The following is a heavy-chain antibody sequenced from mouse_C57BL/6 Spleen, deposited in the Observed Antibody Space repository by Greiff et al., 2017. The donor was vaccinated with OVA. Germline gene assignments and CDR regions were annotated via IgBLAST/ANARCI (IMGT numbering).Heavy chain of an antibody. D-gene: IGHD2-4*01. J-gene: IGHJ3*01. CDR1: GFNIKDYY. Sequence: EVQLQQSGAELVRPGASVKLSCTASGFNIKDYYMHWVKQRPEQGLEWIGRIDPGDGDTEYAPKFQGKATMTADKSSNTAYLQRLSPTSADTAVYYCTTIYDYSWFAYWGQGTLVTVSA. V-gene: IGHV14-1*01. CDR3: TTIYDYSWFAY. CDR2: IDPGDGDT.